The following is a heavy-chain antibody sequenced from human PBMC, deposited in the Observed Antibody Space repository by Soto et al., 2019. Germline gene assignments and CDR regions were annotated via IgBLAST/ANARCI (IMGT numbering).Heavy chain of an antibody. D-gene: IGHD2-15*01. CDR1: GFTFSSYW. J-gene: IGHJ6*02. Sequence: GGSLRLSCAASGFTFSSYWMSWVRQAPGKGLEWVANIKQDGSEKYYVDSVKGRFTISRDNAKNSLYLQMNSLRAEDTAVYYCARDKGYCSGGSCPPLLLLYYYGMDVWGQGTTVTVSS. CDR2: IKQDGSEK. V-gene: IGHV3-7*01. CDR3: ARDKGYCSGGSCPPLLLLYYYGMDV.